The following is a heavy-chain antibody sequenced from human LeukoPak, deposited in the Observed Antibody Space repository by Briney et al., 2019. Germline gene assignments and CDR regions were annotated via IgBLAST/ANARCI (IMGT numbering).Heavy chain of an antibody. CDR3: AKPGGGKHYLAV. D-gene: IGHD3-16*01. J-gene: IGHJ6*04. V-gene: IGHV3-30*04. CDR2: ISYDGSNK. Sequence: HGGSLRLSCAASGFTFSSYAMHWVRQAPGKGLEWVAVISYDGSNKYYADSVKGRFTISRDNSKNTLYLQMNSLRDEDTAVYYCAKPGGGKHYLAVWGNGTTVTISS. CDR1: GFTFSSYA.